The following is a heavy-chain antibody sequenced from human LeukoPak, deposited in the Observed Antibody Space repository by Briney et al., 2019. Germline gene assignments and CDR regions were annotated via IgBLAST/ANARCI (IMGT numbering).Heavy chain of an antibody. V-gene: IGHV1-2*02. CDR2: INPNSGGT. Sequence: ASVKVSCKASGYTFTGYYMHWVRQAPGQGLEWMGWINPNSGGTNYAQKFQGRVTMTRDTSISTAYMELSRLRSDDTAVYYCARGDYSSYYYYYMDVWGKGTTVTVSS. J-gene: IGHJ6*03. CDR1: GYTFTGYY. D-gene: IGHD2-15*01. CDR3: ARGDYSSYYYYYMDV.